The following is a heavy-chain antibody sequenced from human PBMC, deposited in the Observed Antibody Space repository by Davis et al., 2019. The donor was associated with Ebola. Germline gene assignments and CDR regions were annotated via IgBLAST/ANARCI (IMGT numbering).Heavy chain of an antibody. J-gene: IGHJ6*04. CDR1: GFTFSSSS. D-gene: IGHD3-10*01. CDR2: ISSSSSTI. CDR3: ARADYGSGSSYGMDV. Sequence: GESLKISCAASGFTFSSSSMNWVRQAPGKGLEWVSYISSSSSTIYYADSVKGRFTISRDNAKNSLYLQMNSLRDEDTAVYYCARADYGSGSSYGMDVWGKGTTVTVSS. V-gene: IGHV3-48*02.